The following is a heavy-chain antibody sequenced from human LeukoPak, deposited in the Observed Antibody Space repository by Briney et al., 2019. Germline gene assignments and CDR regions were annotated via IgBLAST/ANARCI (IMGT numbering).Heavy chain of an antibody. CDR1: GYTFTGYY. CDR3: ARPPFLRGYSYGF. CDR2: INPNSGGT. D-gene: IGHD5-18*01. Sequence: GASVKVSCKASGYTFTGYYMHWVRQAPGQGLEWMGWINPNSGGTNYAQKFQGRVTMTWDTSISTAYMELSRLRSDDTAVYYCARPPFLRGYSYGFWGQGTLVTVSA. V-gene: IGHV1-2*02. J-gene: IGHJ4*02.